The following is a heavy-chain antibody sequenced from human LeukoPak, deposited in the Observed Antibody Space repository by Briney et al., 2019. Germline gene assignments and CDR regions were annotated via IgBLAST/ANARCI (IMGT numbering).Heavy chain of an antibody. D-gene: IGHD3-10*01. CDR2: ISYDGTKK. CDR3: GKDGTARGSGSYLDY. V-gene: IGHV3-30*18. J-gene: IGHJ4*02. Sequence: GRSLRLSCAASGFTFSSYGMHWVRQAPGKGLEWVAIISYDGTKKDYADSVKGRFTISRDNSKNTLSLQMSSLRPEDTALYYCGKDGTARGSGSYLDYWGQGTPVTVSS. CDR1: GFTFSSYG.